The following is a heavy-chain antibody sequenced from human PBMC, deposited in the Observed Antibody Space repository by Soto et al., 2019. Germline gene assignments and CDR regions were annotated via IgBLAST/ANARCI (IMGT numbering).Heavy chain of an antibody. CDR3: VKDESINWYSGHFRH. V-gene: IGHV3-9*01. J-gene: IGHJ1*01. D-gene: IGHD6-13*01. CDR2: INWNSGSI. CDR1: GFTFDYYA. Sequence: GGSLRLSCAASGFTFDYYAMHWVRQVPGKGLEWVSGINWNSGSIGYADSVKGRFAISRDNAKNSLHLQMNSLRAENTAFYYCVKDESINWYSGHFRHWGQGTLVTVSS.